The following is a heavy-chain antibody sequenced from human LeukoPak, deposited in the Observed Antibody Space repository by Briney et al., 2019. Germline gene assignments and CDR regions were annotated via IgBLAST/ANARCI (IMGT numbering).Heavy chain of an antibody. J-gene: IGHJ4*02. D-gene: IGHD3-22*01. CDR3: ARGLNYYDSSGLGQFDY. CDR1: GGSISSGGYS. V-gene: IGHV4-30-2*01. Sequence: PSEALSLTCAVSGGSISSGGYSWSWIRQPLGKGLEWIGYIYHSGSTYYNPSLKSRVTISVDRSKTQFSLKLSSVTAADTAVYYCARGLNYYDSSGLGQFDYWGQGTLVTVSS. CDR2: IYHSGST.